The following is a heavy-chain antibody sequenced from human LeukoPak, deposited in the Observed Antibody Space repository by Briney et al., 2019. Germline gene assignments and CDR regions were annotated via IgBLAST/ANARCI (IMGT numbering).Heavy chain of an antibody. J-gene: IGHJ6*04. CDR3: ARSGYSYGYTGPYGMDV. D-gene: IGHD5-18*01. Sequence: SVEVSCKASVGTFSSYAIRWVRQAPGQGLEWMGGIIPIFGTANYAQNFQGRVTITADESTSTAYMELSSLRSEDTAVYYCARSGYSYGYTGPYGMDVWGKGTTVTVSS. V-gene: IGHV1-69*13. CDR1: VGTFSSYA. CDR2: IIPIFGTA.